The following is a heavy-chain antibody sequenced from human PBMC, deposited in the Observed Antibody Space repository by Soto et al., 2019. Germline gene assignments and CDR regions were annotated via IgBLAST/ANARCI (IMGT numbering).Heavy chain of an antibody. CDR2: MCYTGST. J-gene: IGHJ4*02. D-gene: IGHD6-19*01. Sequence: PSETLSLTCAASGGSISSSSYCWSWIRQPPGKGLEWIGTMCYTGSTYYNPSLKSRVTIYVDSSKSQFSLKLSSVTAADTAVYHCARPGGSDWCYSDYWGPGIMVPVYS. CDR3: ARPGGSDWCYSDY. V-gene: IGHV4-39*01. CDR1: GGSISSSSYC.